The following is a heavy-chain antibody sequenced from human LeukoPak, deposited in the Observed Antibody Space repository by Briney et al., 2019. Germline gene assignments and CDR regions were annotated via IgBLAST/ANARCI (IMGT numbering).Heavy chain of an antibody. J-gene: IGHJ3*02. CDR1: GFTFSSYA. CDR3: AVFPWGRDGYNLNAFDI. V-gene: IGHV3-23*01. CDR2: ISGSGGST. Sequence: GGSLRLSCAASGFTFSSYAMSWVRQAPGKGLGWVSAISGSGGSTYYADSVKGRFTISRDNAKNSLYLQMNSLRAEDTAVYYCAVFPWGRDGYNLNAFDIWGQGTMVTVSS. D-gene: IGHD5-24*01.